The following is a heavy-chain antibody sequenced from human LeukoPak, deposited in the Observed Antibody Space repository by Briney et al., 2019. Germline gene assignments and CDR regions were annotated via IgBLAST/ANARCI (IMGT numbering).Heavy chain of an antibody. Sequence: ASVKVSCKAAGYTVTSYYMHWVRQAPGQGLGGMGIINRSGGSTRYAKKFQGRVTMTRDTYTSTVYMELSSLRSEDTAVYYCARGRLIAAAGFYGMDVWGQGNTVTVYS. CDR1: GYTVTSYY. V-gene: IGHV1-46*01. CDR2: INRSGGST. D-gene: IGHD6-13*01. J-gene: IGHJ6*02. CDR3: ARGRLIAAAGFYGMDV.